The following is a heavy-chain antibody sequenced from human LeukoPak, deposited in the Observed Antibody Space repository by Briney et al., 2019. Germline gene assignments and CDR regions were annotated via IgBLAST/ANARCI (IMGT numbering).Heavy chain of an antibody. D-gene: IGHD6-19*01. V-gene: IGHV4-34*01. CDR2: IYHSGST. J-gene: IGHJ5*02. CDR1: GGSFSGYY. CDR3: ARTKDRYSSGWMGWFDP. Sequence: SETLSLTCAVYGGSFSGYYWSWIRQPPGKGLEWIGEIYHSGSTNYNPSLKSRVAISVDKSKNQFSLKLSSVTAADTAVYYCARTKDRYSSGWMGWFDPWGQGTLVTVSS.